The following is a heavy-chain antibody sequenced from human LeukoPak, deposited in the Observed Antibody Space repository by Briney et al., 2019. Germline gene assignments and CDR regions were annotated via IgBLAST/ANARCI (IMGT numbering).Heavy chain of an antibody. CDR2: INPNCGDP. J-gene: IGHJ4*02. D-gene: IGHD5-24*01. CDR3: ARGGDGNRRDFDY. V-gene: IGHV1-2*02. CDR1: GGTFSSYA. Sequence: ASVKISCKASGGTFSSYAISWVRQAPGQGLGWMGWINPNCGDPNYAQTFQGRVTMTRDTSISTAYMQLNSLRSDDTAVYYCARGGDGNRRDFDYWGQGTLVTVSS.